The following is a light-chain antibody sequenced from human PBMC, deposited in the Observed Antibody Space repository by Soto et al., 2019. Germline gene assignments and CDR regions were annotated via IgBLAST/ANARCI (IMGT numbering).Light chain of an antibody. J-gene: IGKJ1*01. CDR3: QQYSSAPST. CDR1: QSVISNY. CDR2: GAS. V-gene: IGKV3-20*01. Sequence: IVLTQSPGTLCSSPGERATLTCRSSQSVISNYLTWYQQKPGKAPRLLIFGASIRDTGIPDRFSGSGSGTDFTLTISRLEPEDAAVYHCQQYSSAPSTFGQGTKVDIK.